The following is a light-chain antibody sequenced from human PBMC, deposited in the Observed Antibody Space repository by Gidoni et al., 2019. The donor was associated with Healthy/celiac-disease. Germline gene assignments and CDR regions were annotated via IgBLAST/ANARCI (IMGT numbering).Light chain of an antibody. V-gene: IGKV2-28*01. Sequence: IVMTQSPLSLPVTPGEPASISCRSRHSLLLSNGYNYLDWYLQKPGQSPQLLIYLGSNRASGVPDRFSGSGSGTDFTLKISRVEAEDVGVYYCMQALQTPRTFGPGTKVDIK. CDR3: MQALQTPRT. J-gene: IGKJ3*01. CDR2: LGS. CDR1: HSLLLSNGYNY.